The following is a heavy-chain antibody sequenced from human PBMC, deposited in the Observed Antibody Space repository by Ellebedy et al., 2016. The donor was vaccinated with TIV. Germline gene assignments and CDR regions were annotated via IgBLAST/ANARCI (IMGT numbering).Heavy chain of an antibody. J-gene: IGHJ4*02. D-gene: IGHD2-2*01. Sequence: GGSLRLXXSASGFTFRSYAMHWVRQAPGKGLDWVAVISSDGTNKYYADLVRGRFTISRDNSKNTLDLHMASLTPEDTAVYYCVRADCGSTSCYGNDFWGPGTLVIVSS. CDR3: VRADCGSTSCYGNDF. CDR1: GFTFRSYA. V-gene: IGHV3-30-3*01. CDR2: ISSDGTNK.